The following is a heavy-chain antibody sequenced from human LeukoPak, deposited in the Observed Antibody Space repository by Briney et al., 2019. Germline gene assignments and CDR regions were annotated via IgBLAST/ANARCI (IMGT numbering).Heavy chain of an antibody. V-gene: IGHV3-7*01. J-gene: IGHJ3*01. CDR3: VRDQGYCTSASCRGDAFDV. D-gene: IGHD2-2*01. Sequence: GGSLRLSCAASGFTFRSYWMSWVRQAPGKGLEWVAKIKEDGSEKYYVDSVKGRFTISRDNAKNSLSLQMHSLRDEDTAVYYCVRDQGYCTSASCRGDAFDVWGQGSMVSVSS. CDR1: GFTFRSYW. CDR2: IKEDGSEK.